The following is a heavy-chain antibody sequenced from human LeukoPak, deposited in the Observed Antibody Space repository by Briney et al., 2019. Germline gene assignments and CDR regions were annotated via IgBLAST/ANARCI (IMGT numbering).Heavy chain of an antibody. V-gene: IGHV4-39*07. D-gene: IGHD3-22*01. CDR3: ARGRKGYYSN. Sequence: SETLSLTCTVSGGSISSSSYYWGWIRQPPGKGLEWIGSIYYSGSTYYNPSLKSRVTISVDTSKNQFSLKLSPVTAADTAVYYCARGRKGYYSNWGQGTLVTVSS. CDR2: IYYSGST. J-gene: IGHJ4*02. CDR1: GGSISSSSYY.